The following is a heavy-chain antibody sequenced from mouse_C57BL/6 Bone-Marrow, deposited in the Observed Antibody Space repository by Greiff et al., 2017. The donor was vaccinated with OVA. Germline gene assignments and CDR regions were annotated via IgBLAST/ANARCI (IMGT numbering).Heavy chain of an antibody. D-gene: IGHD2-3*01. CDR1: GYTFTSYW. CDR2: IDPSDSYT. V-gene: IGHV1-69*01. Sequence: VQLQQPGAELVMPGASVKLSCKASGYTFTSYWMHWVKQRPGQGLEWIGEIDPSDSYTNYNQKFKGKSTLTVDKSSSTAYMQLSSLTSEDSAVYYCARPDGYYGFAYGGQGTLVTVSA. J-gene: IGHJ3*01. CDR3: ARPDGYYGFAY.